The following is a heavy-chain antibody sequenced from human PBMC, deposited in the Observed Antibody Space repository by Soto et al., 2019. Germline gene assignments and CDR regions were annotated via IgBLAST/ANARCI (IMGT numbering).Heavy chain of an antibody. J-gene: IGHJ4*02. CDR2: ISYDGSNK. V-gene: IGHV3-30*18. CDR1: GFTFSSYG. Sequence: GGSLRLSCAASGFTFSSYGMHWVRQAPGKGLEWVAVISYDGSNKYYADSVKGRFTISRDNSKNTLYLQMNSLRAEDTAVYYCAKLKQWLVPADFDYWGQGTLVTVSS. D-gene: IGHD6-19*01. CDR3: AKLKQWLVPADFDY.